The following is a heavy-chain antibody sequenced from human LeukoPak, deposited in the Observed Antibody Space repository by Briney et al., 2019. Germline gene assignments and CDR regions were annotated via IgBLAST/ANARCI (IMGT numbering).Heavy chain of an antibody. D-gene: IGHD1-26*01. CDR1: GDSINSYY. CDR2: IYYSGST. J-gene: IGHJ6*03. CDR3: ARSAGNYYYYMDV. Sequence: SETLSLTCTVSGDSINSYYWNWIRQPPGKGLEWIGYIYYSGSTNYNPSLKSRVTISLDTSKNQFSLKLGSVTAADTAVYYCARSAGNYYYYMDVWGKGTTVTVSS. V-gene: IGHV4-59*01.